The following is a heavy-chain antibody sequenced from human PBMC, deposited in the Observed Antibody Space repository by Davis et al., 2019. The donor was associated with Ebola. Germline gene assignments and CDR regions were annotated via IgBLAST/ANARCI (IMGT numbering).Heavy chain of an antibody. J-gene: IGHJ4*02. Sequence: SETLSLTCTVSGGSTSSYYWSWIRQPPGKGLEWIGYIYYSGSINYNPSLKSRVTISVDTSKNQFSLKLSSVTAADTAVYYCARAVYDSSGYRLDYWGQGTLVTVSS. CDR2: IYYSGSI. D-gene: IGHD3-22*01. CDR1: GGSTSSYY. V-gene: IGHV4-59*08. CDR3: ARAVYDSSGYRLDY.